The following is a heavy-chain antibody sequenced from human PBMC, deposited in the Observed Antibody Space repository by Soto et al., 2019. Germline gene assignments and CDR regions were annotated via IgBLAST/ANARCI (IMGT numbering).Heavy chain of an antibody. V-gene: IGHV1-2*02. D-gene: IGHD3-9*01. J-gene: IGHJ5*02. CDR2: INPNSGGT. CDR3: ARRYYDILGEYNWFAP. Sequence: ASVKVSCKASGYTFTGYYMHWVRQAPGQGLEWMGWINPNSGGTNYAQKFQGRVTMTRDTSISTAYMELSRLRSDDTAVYYCARRYYDILGEYNWFAPWGQGTLVTVSS. CDR1: GYTFTGYY.